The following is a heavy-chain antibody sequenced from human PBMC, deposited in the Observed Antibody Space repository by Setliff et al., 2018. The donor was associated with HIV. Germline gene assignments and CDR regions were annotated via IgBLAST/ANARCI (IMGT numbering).Heavy chain of an antibody. J-gene: IGHJ4*02. CDR2: VSHTGNT. D-gene: IGHD1-26*01. CDR1: GDSINTHY. V-gene: IGHV4-59*11. CDR3: ARSTVGVGATFP. Sequence: SETLSLTCTVSGDSINTHYWSWIRQPPGKGLEWIGYVSHTGNTNSNPSPKSRVTISVDTSKNEFSLRLRSVTAADTAIYYCARSTVGVGATFPWGRGTLVTVSS.